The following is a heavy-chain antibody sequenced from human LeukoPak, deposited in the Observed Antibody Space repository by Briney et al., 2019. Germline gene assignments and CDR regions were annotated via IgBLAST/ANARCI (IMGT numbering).Heavy chain of an antibody. J-gene: IGHJ4*02. D-gene: IGHD3-22*01. CDR3: AKRGVVIRVILVGFHKEAYYFDS. CDR2: MSGSGGRT. Sequence: GGSLRLSCGVSGITLSNYGMSWVRQAPGKGLEWVAGMSGSGGRTNYADSVKGRFTISRDNPKNTLYLQMNNLRAEDTAVYFCAKRGVVIRVILVGFHKEAYYFDSWGQGALVTVSS. CDR1: GITLSNYG. V-gene: IGHV3-23*01.